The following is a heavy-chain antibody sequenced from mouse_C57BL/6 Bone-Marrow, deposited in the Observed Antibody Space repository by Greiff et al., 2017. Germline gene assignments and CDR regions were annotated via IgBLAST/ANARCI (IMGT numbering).Heavy chain of an antibody. J-gene: IGHJ4*01. CDR1: GYTFTDYE. CDR3: TRFCY. V-gene: IGHV1-15*01. CDR2: IDPETGGT. Sequence: QVQLQQSGAELVRPGASVPLSCKASGYTFTDYEMHWVKQTPVHGLEWIGAIDPETGGTAYNQKFKGKAILTADKSSSTAYMELRSLTSEDPAVYYCTRFCYWGQGTSVTVSS.